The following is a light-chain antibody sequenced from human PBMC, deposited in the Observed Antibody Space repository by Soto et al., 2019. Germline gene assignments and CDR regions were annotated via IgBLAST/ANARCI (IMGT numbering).Light chain of an antibody. CDR3: AAWDASLDGYV. J-gene: IGLJ1*01. CDR2: SYD. Sequence: QSVLTQPPSASGTPGQRVTISCSTSSSNLGDNTVNWYQQVPGTAPKLLIYSYDQRPSGVPDRFSGSKSGTSASPASSGLQSEDEANYYCAAWDASLDGYVFGTGTKLTVL. V-gene: IGLV1-44*01. CDR1: SSNLGDNT.